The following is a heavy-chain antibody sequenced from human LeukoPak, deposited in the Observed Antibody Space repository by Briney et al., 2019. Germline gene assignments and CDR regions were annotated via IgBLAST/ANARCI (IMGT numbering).Heavy chain of an antibody. D-gene: IGHD1-26*01. CDR2: ISSSGSTI. V-gene: IGHV3-11*04. CDR1: GFTFSDYY. CDR3: ARDRKLPYSAY. Sequence: GGSLRLSCAASGFTFSDYYMSWIRQAPGKGLEWVSYISSSGSTIYYADSVEGRFTISRDNAKNSLYLQMNSLRAEDTAVYYCARDRKLPYSAYWGQGTLVTVSS. J-gene: IGHJ4*02.